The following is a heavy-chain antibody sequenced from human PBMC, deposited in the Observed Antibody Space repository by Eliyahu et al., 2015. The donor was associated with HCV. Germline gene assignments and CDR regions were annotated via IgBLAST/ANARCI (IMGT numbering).Heavy chain of an antibody. CDR2: INPSGGGX. V-gene: IGHV1-46*03. Sequence: QVHLVQSGPEVKXPGASLKVSCXASGYXFTSYYIHWVRQAPGQGLEWMGVINPSGGGXNYAKKFQGRVTMTRDTSTSTAYMDLSSLRSEDTAVYFCTRDNDYSXNFDYWGQGTLVTVSS. D-gene: IGHD4-11*01. J-gene: IGHJ4*02. CDR3: TRDNDYSXNFDY. CDR1: GYXFTSYY.